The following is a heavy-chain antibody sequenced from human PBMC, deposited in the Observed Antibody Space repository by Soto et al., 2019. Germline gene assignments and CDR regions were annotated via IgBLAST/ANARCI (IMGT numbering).Heavy chain of an antibody. D-gene: IGHD6-6*01. CDR2: ISSSSSTI. CDR1: GFTFSSYS. J-gene: IGHJ5*02. CDR3: ARRGAARPGWFDP. V-gene: IGHV3-48*01. Sequence: PGGSLRLSCAASGFTFSSYSMNWVRQAPGKGLEWVSYISSSSSTIYYADSVKGRFTISRDNAKNSLYLQMNSLRAEDTAVYYCARRGAARPGWFDPWGQGTLVTVSS.